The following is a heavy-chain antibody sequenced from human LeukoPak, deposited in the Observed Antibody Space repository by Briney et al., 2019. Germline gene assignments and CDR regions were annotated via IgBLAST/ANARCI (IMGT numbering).Heavy chain of an antibody. D-gene: IGHD3-22*01. CDR3: ARAPGDSSGYYYYYGMDV. CDR2: ISAYNGNT. J-gene: IGHJ6*02. Sequence: ASVKVSCKASGYTFTSYGISWVRQAPGQGLEWMGWISAYNGNTNYAQKLQGRVTMTTDTSTSTAYMELRSLRSDDTAVYYCARAPGDSSGYYYYYGMDVWGQGTTVTVSS. CDR1: GYTFTSYG. V-gene: IGHV1-18*01.